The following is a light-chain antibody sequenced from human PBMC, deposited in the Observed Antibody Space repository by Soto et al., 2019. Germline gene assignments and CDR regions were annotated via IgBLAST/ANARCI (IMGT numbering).Light chain of an antibody. CDR2: DAS. V-gene: IGKV1-5*01. Sequence: DIQLTQSPSTLSAAVGDSVTITCRASQNIRNLLAWYQQKPGKAPKPLIFDASTLKTGVPSRFGGSGSGAEFNFTITGLQPDDFVAYVCQQDYTYSTFGQGTRLEIK. CDR3: QQDYTYST. J-gene: IGKJ5*01. CDR1: QNIRNL.